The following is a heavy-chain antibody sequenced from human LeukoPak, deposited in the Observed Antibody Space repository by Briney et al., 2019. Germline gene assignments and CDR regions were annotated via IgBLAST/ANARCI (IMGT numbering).Heavy chain of an antibody. V-gene: IGHV3-21*01. CDR2: ISSSSSYI. J-gene: IGHJ4*02. CDR3: ARDQAATEWELPTTQTDY. Sequence: GGSLRLSCAASGFTLSSYWMHWVRQAPGKGLVWVSSISSSSSYIYYADSVKSRFTISRDNAKNSLYLQMNSLRAEDTAVYYCARDQAATEWELPTTQTDYWGQGTLVTVSS. D-gene: IGHD1-26*01. CDR1: GFTLSSYW.